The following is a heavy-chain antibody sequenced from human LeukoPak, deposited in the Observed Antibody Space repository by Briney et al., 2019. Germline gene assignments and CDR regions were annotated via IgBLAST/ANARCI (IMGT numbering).Heavy chain of an antibody. V-gene: IGHV3-23*01. CDR3: AKDGGQQLVQGIFDY. Sequence: GGSLRHSCAASGFTFSSYAMSWVRQAPGKGLEWVSAISGSGGSTYYADSVKGRFTISRDNSKNTLYLQMNSLRAEDTAVYYCAKDGGQQLVQGIFDYWGQGTLVTVSS. CDR2: ISGSGGST. CDR1: GFTFSSYA. D-gene: IGHD6-13*01. J-gene: IGHJ4*02.